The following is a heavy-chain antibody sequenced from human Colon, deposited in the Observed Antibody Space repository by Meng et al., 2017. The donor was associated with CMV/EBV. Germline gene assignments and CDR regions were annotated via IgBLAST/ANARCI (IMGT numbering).Heavy chain of an antibody. CDR2: IGSDGSIK. J-gene: IGHJ4*02. V-gene: IGHV3-30*02. D-gene: IGHD4-11*01. CDR3: AREGYSNFDY. Sequence: GGSLRLSCAASGLTFNGYGLHWVRQAPGKGLEWVAFIGSDGSIKRYADPVKGRLTISRDNSKNTLWLQMHSLRLEDTALYYCAREGYSNFDYWGQGTLVTVSS. CDR1: GLTFNGYG.